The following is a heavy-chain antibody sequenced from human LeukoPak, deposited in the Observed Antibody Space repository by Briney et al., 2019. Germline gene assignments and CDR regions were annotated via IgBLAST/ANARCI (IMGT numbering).Heavy chain of an antibody. CDR3: ARDFSMATIANFNY. CDR1: GYTFTSYG. V-gene: IGHV1-18*01. Sequence: ASVKVSCKASGYTFTSYGISWVRQAPGQGLEWMGWISAYNGNTNYAQKLQGRVTMTTDTSTSTAYMELRSLRSDDTAVYYCARDFSMATIANFNYWGQGTLVTVSS. D-gene: IGHD5-24*01. J-gene: IGHJ4*02. CDR2: ISAYNGNT.